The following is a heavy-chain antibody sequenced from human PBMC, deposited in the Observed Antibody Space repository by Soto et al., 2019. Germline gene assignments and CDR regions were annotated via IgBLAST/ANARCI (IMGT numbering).Heavy chain of an antibody. D-gene: IGHD2-2*01. J-gene: IGHJ3*02. CDR3: ARKGYCSSTSCDDAFVI. V-gene: IGHV1-8*01. CDR1: GYTFTSYD. CDR2: MNPNSGNT. Sequence: ASVKVSCKASGYTFTSYDINWVRQATGQGLEWMGWMNPNSGNTGYAQKFQGRVTMTRNTSISTAYMELSSLRSEDTAVYYCARKGYCSSTSCDDAFVIWGQGTMVTVSS.